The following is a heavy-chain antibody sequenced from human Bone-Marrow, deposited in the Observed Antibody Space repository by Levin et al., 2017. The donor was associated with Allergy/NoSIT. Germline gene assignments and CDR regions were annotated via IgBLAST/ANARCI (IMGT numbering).Heavy chain of an antibody. V-gene: IGHV3-7*01. CDR1: GFTFGSYW. J-gene: IGHJ4*02. Sequence: HPGGSLRLSCAGSGFTFGSYWMAWVRQAPGKGLEWVASINHDGREQYYVDSVKGRFTVSRDNAKTSVFLQMSSLRTEDTAMYFCARDPGVLRPPDWIFKWAYFDYWGQGTPVTVSS. CDR2: INHDGREQ. CDR3: ARDPGVLRPPDWIFKWAYFDY. D-gene: IGHD3-9*01.